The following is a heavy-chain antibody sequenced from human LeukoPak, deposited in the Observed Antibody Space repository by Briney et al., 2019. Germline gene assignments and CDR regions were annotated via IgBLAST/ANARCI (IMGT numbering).Heavy chain of an antibody. CDR1: GGSFSGYY. V-gene: IGHV4-34*01. D-gene: IGHD3-10*01. CDR2: INHSGST. Sequence: SETLSLTCAVFGGSFSGYYWSWIRQPPGKGLEWIGEINHSGSTNYNPSLKSRVTISVDTSKNQFSLKLSSVTAADTAVYYCARGLWFGELLQPPFDYWGQGTLVTVSS. J-gene: IGHJ4*02. CDR3: ARGLWFGELLQPPFDY.